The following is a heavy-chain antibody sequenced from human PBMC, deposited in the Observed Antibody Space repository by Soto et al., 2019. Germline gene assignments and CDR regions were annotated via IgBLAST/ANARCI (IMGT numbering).Heavy chain of an antibody. CDR1: GFTFSSYG. V-gene: IGHV3-30*18. J-gene: IGHJ4*02. Sequence: GGSLRLSCAASGFTFSSYGMHWVRQAPGKGLEWVAVISYDGSNKYYADSVKGRFTISRDNSKNTLYLQMNSMRAEDTAVYYCEKDLGGIAIDYWGQGTLVTVSS. CDR2: ISYDGSNK. CDR3: EKDLGGIAIDY. D-gene: IGHD6-13*01.